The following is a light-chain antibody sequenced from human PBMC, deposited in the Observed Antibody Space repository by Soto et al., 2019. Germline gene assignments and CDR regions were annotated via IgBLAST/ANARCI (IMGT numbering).Light chain of an antibody. CDR1: SSDIGGYNY. CDR3: NSYTVYNALV. Sequence: QSVLTQPASVSGSPGQSITISCTGASSDIGGYNYVSWYQQHPGKAPKLIIYDVTDRPSGVSNRFSGSKSGNTASLTISGLHADDEAHYYCNSYTVYNALVFGGGTKLTVL. J-gene: IGLJ3*02. V-gene: IGLV2-14*03. CDR2: DVT.